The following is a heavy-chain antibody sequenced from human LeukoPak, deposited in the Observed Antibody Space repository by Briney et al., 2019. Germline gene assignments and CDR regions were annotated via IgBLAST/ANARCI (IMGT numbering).Heavy chain of an antibody. CDR3: ARVFEGSHDFWSGYSGPYYYGMDV. D-gene: IGHD3-3*01. V-gene: IGHV4-59*01. J-gene: IGHJ6*02. CDR2: IYYSGST. CDR1: GGSISSYY. Sequence: PSETLSLTCTVSGGSISSYYWSWIRQPPGKGLEWIGYIYYSGSTNYNPSLKSRVTISVDTSKNQFSLKLSSVTAADTAVYYCARVFEGSHDFWSGYSGPYYYGMDVWGQGTTVTVSS.